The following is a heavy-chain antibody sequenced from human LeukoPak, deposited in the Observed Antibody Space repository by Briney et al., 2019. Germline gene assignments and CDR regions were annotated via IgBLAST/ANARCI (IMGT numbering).Heavy chain of an antibody. Sequence: SETLSLTCTVSGGSSVSTNYSWGWIRQPPGKGLEWIGSIYFSGSTFYNPSLKSRVIISVDTSKNQFSLGMNSVSAADTAVYHCARLSVVVAVDCWGQGTLVTVSS. J-gene: IGHJ4*02. CDR2: IYFSGST. CDR3: ARLSVVVAVDC. V-gene: IGHV4-39*01. CDR1: GGSSVSTNYS. D-gene: IGHD2-15*01.